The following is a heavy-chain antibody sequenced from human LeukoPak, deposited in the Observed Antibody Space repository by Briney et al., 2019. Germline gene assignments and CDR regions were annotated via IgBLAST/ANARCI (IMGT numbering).Heavy chain of an antibody. CDR2: IDANNGDT. CDR1: RYTLRGNF. J-gene: IGHJ4*02. CDR3: ARDLSSVTLYFFDY. V-gene: IGHV1-2*05. D-gene: IGHD4-11*01. Sequence: ASVKISCKASRYTLRGNFIHWLRPAPGQGLAGMGRIDANNGDTKSAQKFQGRVTMSRDTSISTAYMNLRSLSPDDADVYYCARDLSSVTLYFFDYWGQGTLVTVSS.